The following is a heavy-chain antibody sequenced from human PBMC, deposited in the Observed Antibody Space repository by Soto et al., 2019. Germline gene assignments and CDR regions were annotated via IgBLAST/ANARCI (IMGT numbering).Heavy chain of an antibody. CDR3: AKGSIEYSASVDN. CDR2: ISARGGSS. V-gene: IGHV3-23*01. Sequence: VQLLESGGGLVQPGGSLRLSCAASGFSFSSYAMVWVRQAPGKGLEWVSVISARGGSSYFADSVKGRFIISRDNSKNVLSLEMNSLRAEDTAIYFCAKGSIEYSASVDNWGQGTLVLVSS. CDR1: GFSFSSYA. J-gene: IGHJ4*02. D-gene: IGHD5-12*01.